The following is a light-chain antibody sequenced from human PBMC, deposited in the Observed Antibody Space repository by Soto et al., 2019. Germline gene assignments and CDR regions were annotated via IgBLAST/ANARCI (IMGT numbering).Light chain of an antibody. CDR2: EAS. V-gene: IGKV1-5*03. CDR3: QQYSYYRT. Sequence: DIQMTQSPFSLSASVGDRVTITCRASESVSSRLAWYQQKPGKAPKLLISEASSVESGVPSRFSGSGSGSEFTITIIRLQPDDFATYYCQQYSYYRTFGQGTEVEMK. CDR1: ESVSSR. J-gene: IGKJ1*01.